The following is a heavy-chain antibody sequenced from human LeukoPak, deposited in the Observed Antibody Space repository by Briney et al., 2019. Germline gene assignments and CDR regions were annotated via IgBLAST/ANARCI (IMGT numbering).Heavy chain of an antibody. J-gene: IGHJ4*02. CDR1: GGSITNYY. D-gene: IGHD4-17*01. V-gene: IGHV4-59*01. Sequence: SETLSLTCTVSGGSITNYYWSWIRQPPGKGLEWIGYIYYGGSTNYNPSLTSRVTISIHTSKSHFSLKLSSVTAADTAVYYCARSKTTTVTTPDYWGQRTLVTVSS. CDR2: IYYGGST. CDR3: ARSKTTTVTTPDY.